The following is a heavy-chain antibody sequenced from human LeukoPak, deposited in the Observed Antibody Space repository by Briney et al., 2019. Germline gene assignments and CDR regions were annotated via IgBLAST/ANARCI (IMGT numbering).Heavy chain of an antibody. D-gene: IGHD1-1*01. V-gene: IGHV3-21*01. J-gene: IGHJ5*02. CDR1: GFTLNIYS. CDR2: FSRSGTHI. CDR3: ARDLRTGTLGVDWSDP. Sequence: GGSLRLSCVASGFTLNIYSMYWVRQAPGKGLEWVASFSRSGTHIYYADSVKGRFTISRDNANNSLYLQMNSLRPEDTAVYYCARDLRTGTLGVDWSDPWGQGTLVTVSS.